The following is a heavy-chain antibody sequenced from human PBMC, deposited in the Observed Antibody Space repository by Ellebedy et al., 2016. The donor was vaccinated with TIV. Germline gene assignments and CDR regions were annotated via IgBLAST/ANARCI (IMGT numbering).Heavy chain of an antibody. D-gene: IGHD1-26*01. CDR3: ASARIVGATGRNMDV. J-gene: IGHJ6*02. V-gene: IGHV3-7*01. CDR1: GFTFSGYW. CDR2: INQDGSEK. Sequence: GESLKISCAASGFTFSGYWMSWVRQAPGKGLDWVASINQDGSEKYYVESVEGRFTIFRDDAKNSRYWQVNSLRAEDTAVYYCASARIVGATGRNMDVWGQGTTVTVSS.